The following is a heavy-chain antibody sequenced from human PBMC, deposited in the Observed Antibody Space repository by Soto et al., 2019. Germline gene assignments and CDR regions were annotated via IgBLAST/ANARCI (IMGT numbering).Heavy chain of an antibody. J-gene: IGHJ6*02. V-gene: IGHV3-23*01. D-gene: IGHD6-13*01. Sequence: EVQLLESGGGLVQPGGSLRLSCAASGFTFSSYAMSWVRQAPGKGLEWVSAISGSGGSTYYADSVKGRFTISRDNSKNTLYLQMNSLRAEDTAVYYCAKEGAASSSWYFDYYYGMDVWGQGTTVTVSS. CDR2: ISGSGGST. CDR1: GFTFSSYA. CDR3: AKEGAASSSWYFDYYYGMDV.